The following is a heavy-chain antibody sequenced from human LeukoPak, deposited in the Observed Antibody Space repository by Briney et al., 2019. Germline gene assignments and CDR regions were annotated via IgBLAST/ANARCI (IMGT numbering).Heavy chain of an antibody. CDR1: GGSISSSSYY. CDR2: IYTSGST. D-gene: IGHD1-20*01. V-gene: IGHV4-61*02. Sequence: SETLSLTCTVSGGSISSSSYYWSWIRQPAGKGLEWIGRIYTSGSTNYNPSLKSRVTISVDTSKNQFSLKLSSVTAADTAVYYCARVSSSITGTTKLLDPWGQGTLVTVSS. CDR3: ARVSSSITGTTKLLDP. J-gene: IGHJ5*02.